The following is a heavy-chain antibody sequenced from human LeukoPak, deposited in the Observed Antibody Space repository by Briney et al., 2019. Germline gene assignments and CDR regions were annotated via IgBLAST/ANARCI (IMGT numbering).Heavy chain of an antibody. J-gene: IGHJ4*02. V-gene: IGHV1-24*01. CDR2: FDPEGGET. D-gene: IGHD6-13*01. Sequence: GPSVKVSCKVSGYTLTELSMHWVRQAPGKGLEWMGGFDPEGGETIYAQKFQGRVTMTEDTSTDTAYRELSSLRSEDTAVYYCATGVAAAGWLDYWGQGTLVTVSS. CDR3: ATGVAAAGWLDY. CDR1: GYTLTELS.